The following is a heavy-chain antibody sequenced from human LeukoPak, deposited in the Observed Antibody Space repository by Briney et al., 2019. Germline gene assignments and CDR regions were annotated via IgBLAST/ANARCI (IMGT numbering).Heavy chain of an antibody. D-gene: IGHD3-3*01. CDR1: GFSVSNNY. CDR2: IYGDGRT. J-gene: IGHJ4*02. Sequence: PGGSLRLSCVVSGFSVSNNYIIWVRQAPGNGLERVPVIYGDGRTSHSASVRGRFTISRDNSKNIVSLQMNNLRAEDTAVYYCARGRGLGVVSPYFDYWGQGTLVTVSS. V-gene: IGHV3-53*01. CDR3: ARGRGLGVVSPYFDY.